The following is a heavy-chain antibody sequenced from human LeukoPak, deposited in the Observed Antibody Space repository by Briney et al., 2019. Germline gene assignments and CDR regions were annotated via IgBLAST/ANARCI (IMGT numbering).Heavy chain of an antibody. D-gene: IGHD3-10*01. V-gene: IGHV4-34*01. J-gene: IGHJ5*02. CDR1: GGSFSDYL. CDR2: INHSGST. Sequence: SETLSLTCAVYGGSFSDYLWSWIRQPPGKGLEWIGEINHSGSTKYNPSLKSRITISVDTSKNQFSLKLTSVTAADTAAYYCARRYGSGSYSWFDPWGQGTLVTVSS. CDR3: ARRYGSGSYSWFDP.